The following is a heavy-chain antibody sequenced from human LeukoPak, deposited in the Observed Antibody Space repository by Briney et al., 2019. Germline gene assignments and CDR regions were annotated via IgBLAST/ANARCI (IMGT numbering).Heavy chain of an antibody. CDR1: GFTFSSYW. CDR3: ARANSLGY. J-gene: IGHJ4*02. CDR2: IKRDGSEK. D-gene: IGHD2/OR15-2a*01. Sequence: GGSLRLSCAASGFTFSSYWMSWVRQAPGKGLEWVTNIKRDGSEKYYVDSVKGRFTISRDNAKYSLYLQMNSLRAQDTAVYYCARANSLGYWGQGTLVTVSS. V-gene: IGHV3-7*01.